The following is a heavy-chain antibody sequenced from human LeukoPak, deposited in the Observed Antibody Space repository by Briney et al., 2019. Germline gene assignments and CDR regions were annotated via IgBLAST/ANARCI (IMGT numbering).Heavy chain of an antibody. J-gene: IGHJ4*02. V-gene: IGHV3-73*01. CDR2: IGSRANNYAT. D-gene: IGHD5-24*01. CDR3: AVGRAADY. Sequence: GGSLRLSCAASGFTFSDSTMHWVRQASGKGLEWVGRIGSRANNYATEYVASVKGRFTISRDDSKNTAYLQMNSLKTEDTALYYCAVGRAADYWGQGTLVTVSS. CDR1: GFTFSDST.